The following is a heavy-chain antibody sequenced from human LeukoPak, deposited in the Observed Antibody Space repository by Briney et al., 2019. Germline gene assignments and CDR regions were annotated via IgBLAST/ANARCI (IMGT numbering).Heavy chain of an antibody. CDR3: ARASTVAGNHRPFDY. D-gene: IGHD6-19*01. CDR2: INPKSGGT. V-gene: IGHV1-2*02. CDR1: RYTFTDYY. J-gene: IGHJ4*02. Sequence: ASVKVSCKASRYTFTDYYIHWVRQAPGQDFEWMGWINPKSGGTEYAQKFQGRVTMTRDPSLRTAYMELSRLRSDDTAVFYCARASTVAGNHRPFDYWGQGTLVTVSS.